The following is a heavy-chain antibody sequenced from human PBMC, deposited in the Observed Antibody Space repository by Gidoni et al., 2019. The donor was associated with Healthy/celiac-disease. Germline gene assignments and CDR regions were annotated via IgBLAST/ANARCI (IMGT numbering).Heavy chain of an antibody. CDR3: ARESTFERGYYFDY. J-gene: IGHJ4*02. D-gene: IGHD1-1*01. Sequence: QVQLQVSGAGLVKPSQNLSLPSTVAGGSISSGCYYWSWIRQHPGKGLEWIGFIYYSGSTYYNPSLKSRVTISVDTSKNQFSLKLSSVTAADTAVYYCARESTFERGYYFDYWGQGTLVTVSS. CDR1: GGSISSGCYY. CDR2: IYYSGST. V-gene: IGHV4-31*03.